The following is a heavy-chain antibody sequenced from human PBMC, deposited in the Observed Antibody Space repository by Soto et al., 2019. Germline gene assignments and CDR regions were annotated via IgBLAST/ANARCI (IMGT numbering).Heavy chain of an antibody. CDR1: GYTFTSYG. Sequence: QVQLVQSGAEVKKPGASVKVSCKASGYTFTSYGISWVRQAPGQGLEWMGWISAYNGNTNYAQKLQGRVTMTTDTSASTAYMELRSLRSDDTAAYYCARGPIDVVVVAATQGTLYFDYWGQGTLVTVSS. CDR3: ARGPIDVVVVAATQGTLYFDY. J-gene: IGHJ4*02. CDR2: ISAYNGNT. D-gene: IGHD2-15*01. V-gene: IGHV1-18*01.